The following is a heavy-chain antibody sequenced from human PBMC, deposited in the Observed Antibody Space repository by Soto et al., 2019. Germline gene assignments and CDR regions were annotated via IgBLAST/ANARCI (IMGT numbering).Heavy chain of an antibody. CDR2: ISYDGSLQ. CDR1: GFAFSSYG. CDR3: VSDRGYGHASVPYS. V-gene: IGHV3-30*03. J-gene: IGHJ4*02. Sequence: QAQLVESGGGVVQPGRSLRLSCAASGFAFSSYGMHWVRQAPGTGLEWVAVISYDGSLQHYADSVKGRFTISRDNSKNMVLLKRRSLRAEDTAVYYCVSDRGYGHASVPYSWGQGTLVSVSS. D-gene: IGHD5-18*01.